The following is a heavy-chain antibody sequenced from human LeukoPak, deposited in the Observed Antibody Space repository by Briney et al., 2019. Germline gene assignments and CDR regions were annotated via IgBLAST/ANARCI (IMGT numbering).Heavy chain of an antibody. J-gene: IGHJ4*02. V-gene: IGHV4-39*07. D-gene: IGHD6-6*01. CDR1: GGSISSSSYY. CDR2: IYYSGST. Sequence: SETLSLTCTVSGGSISSSSYYWGWIRQPPGKGLEWIGSIYYSGSTYYNPSLKIRVTISVDTSKTQFSLKLSSVTAADTAVYYCARDSPGGSSSSGDLDYWGQGTLVTVSS. CDR3: ARDSPGGSSSSGDLDY.